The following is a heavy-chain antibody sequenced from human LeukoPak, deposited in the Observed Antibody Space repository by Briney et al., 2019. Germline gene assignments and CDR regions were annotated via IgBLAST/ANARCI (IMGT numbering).Heavy chain of an antibody. D-gene: IGHD6-19*01. CDR1: GFTFSSYG. CDR2: IWYDGSNK. CDR3: ARESIAVAGTFDY. Sequence: GRSLRLSCAASGFTFSSYGMHWVRRAPGKGLEWVAVIWYDGSNKYYADSVKGRFTISRDNSKNTLYLQMNSLRAEDTAVYYRARESIAVAGTFDYWGQGTLVAVSS. V-gene: IGHV3-33*01. J-gene: IGHJ4*02.